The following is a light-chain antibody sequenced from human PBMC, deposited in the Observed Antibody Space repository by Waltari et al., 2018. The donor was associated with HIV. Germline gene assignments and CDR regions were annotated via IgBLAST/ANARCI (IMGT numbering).Light chain of an antibody. CDR3: GTWDTSLNAGV. Sequence: HSVLTQPPAVSAAPGQKVTISCSGTTSNIGNNFVCWYQKLPGTAPKLLIFDNHKRPSGVSERFSASKSATSATLDITGLHTGDEAEYYCGTWDTSLNAGVFGGGTKVSVL. CDR2: DNH. J-gene: IGLJ2*01. CDR1: TSNIGNNF. V-gene: IGLV1-51*01.